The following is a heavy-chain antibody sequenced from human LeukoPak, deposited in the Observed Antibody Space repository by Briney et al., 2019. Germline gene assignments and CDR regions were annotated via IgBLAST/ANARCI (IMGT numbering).Heavy chain of an antibody. CDR2: ISYDGSNK. J-gene: IGHJ3*02. CDR3: ARSHSSSPLDAFDI. V-gene: IGHV3-30-3*01. CDR1: GFTFSSYA. Sequence: GGSLRLSCAASGFTFSSYAMHWVRQAPGKGLEWVAVISYDGSNKYYADSVKGRFTISRDNSKNTLYLQMNSLRAEDTAVYYCARSHSSSPLDAFDIWGQGTMVTVSS.